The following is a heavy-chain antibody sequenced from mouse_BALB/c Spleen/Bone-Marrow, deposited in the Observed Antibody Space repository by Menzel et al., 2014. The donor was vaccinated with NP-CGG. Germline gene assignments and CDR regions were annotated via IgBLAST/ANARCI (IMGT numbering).Heavy chain of an antibody. J-gene: IGHJ2*01. Sequence: EVMLVESGGGLVQPGGSLKLSCAASGFNFSSYGMSWVRQTPEKRLELVASINSNGGSTYYPDSVKGRFTISRDNAKNTLSLQMSSLKSEDAAMYYCSRGNYGNYVDFFDYWGQGTPLTVSS. CDR1: GFNFSSYG. V-gene: IGHV5-6-3*01. CDR3: SRGNYGNYVDFFDY. CDR2: INSNGGST. D-gene: IGHD2-1*01.